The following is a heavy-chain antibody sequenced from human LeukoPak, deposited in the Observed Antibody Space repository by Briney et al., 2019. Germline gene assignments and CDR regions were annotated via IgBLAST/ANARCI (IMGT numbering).Heavy chain of an antibody. J-gene: IGHJ3*02. Sequence: ASVNVSFKASVYTFTGYYMHWVRQAPGQGLDWMGWINPNSGGTNYAQKFQGRVTMTRDTSISTAYMELSRLRSDDTAVYYCARDIWFGELTDAFDIWGQGTMVTVSS. V-gene: IGHV1-2*02. D-gene: IGHD3-10*01. CDR2: INPNSGGT. CDR1: VYTFTGYY. CDR3: ARDIWFGELTDAFDI.